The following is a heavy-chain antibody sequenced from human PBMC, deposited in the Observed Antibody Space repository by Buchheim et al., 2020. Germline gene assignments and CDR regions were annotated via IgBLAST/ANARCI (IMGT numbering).Heavy chain of an antibody. Sequence: QVQLVESGGGVVQPGRSLRLSCAASGFTFSSYAMHWVRQAPGKGLEWVAVISYDGSNKYYADSVKGRLTISRDNSKNTLYLQMNSLRAEDTAVYYCARDQDYGGNSGPEMVYYYYGMDVWGQGTT. CDR3: ARDQDYGGNSGPEMVYYYYGMDV. CDR2: ISYDGSNK. V-gene: IGHV3-30*04. D-gene: IGHD4-23*01. J-gene: IGHJ6*02. CDR1: GFTFSSYA.